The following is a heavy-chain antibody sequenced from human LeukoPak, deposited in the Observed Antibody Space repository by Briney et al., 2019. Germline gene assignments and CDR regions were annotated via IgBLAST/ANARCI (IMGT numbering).Heavy chain of an antibody. Sequence: SETLSLTCTVSGGSISSYYWIWIREPPGKGLEWIGYIYYSGSTNYNPSLKSRVTISVDTSKNQFSLKLSSVTAADTAVYYCARDLLVGTGTTYYYYGMDVWGQGTTVTVSS. D-gene: IGHD1-1*01. CDR1: GGSISSYY. V-gene: IGHV4-59*01. J-gene: IGHJ6*02. CDR3: ARDLLVGTGTTYYYYGMDV. CDR2: IYYSGST.